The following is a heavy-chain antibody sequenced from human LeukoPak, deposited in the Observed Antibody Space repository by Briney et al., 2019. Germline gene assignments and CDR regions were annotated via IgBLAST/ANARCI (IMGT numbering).Heavy chain of an antibody. Sequence: GGSLRLSCAASGFTFSSYWMSWVRQAPGKGLEWVANIKRDESEKYYVDSVKGRFTISRDNAKNSLYLQMNSLRAEDTAVYYCASSQRVVVPADFLDYWGQGTLVTVSS. D-gene: IGHD2-2*01. CDR1: GFTFSSYW. CDR3: ASSQRVVVPADFLDY. V-gene: IGHV3-7*01. CDR2: IKRDESEK. J-gene: IGHJ4*02.